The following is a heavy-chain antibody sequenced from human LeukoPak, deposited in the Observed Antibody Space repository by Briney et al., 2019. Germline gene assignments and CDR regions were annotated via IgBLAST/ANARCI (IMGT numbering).Heavy chain of an antibody. CDR2: IYTSGST. CDR1: GGSISSGDYY. J-gene: IGHJ6*02. Sequence: PSETLSLTCTVSGGSISSGDYYWSWIRQPAGKGLEWIGRIYTSGSTNYNPSLKSRVTMSVDTSKNQFSLKLSSVTAADTAVYYCARASTVTNGYYYYGMDVWGQGTTVTVSS. D-gene: IGHD4-4*01. V-gene: IGHV4-61*02. CDR3: ARASTVTNGYYYYGMDV.